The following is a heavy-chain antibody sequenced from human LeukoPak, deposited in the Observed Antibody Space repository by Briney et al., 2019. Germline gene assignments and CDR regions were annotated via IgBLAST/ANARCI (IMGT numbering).Heavy chain of an antibody. D-gene: IGHD2-2*01. CDR1: GFTFSSYA. V-gene: IGHV3-23*01. J-gene: IGHJ6*03. CDR3: AKVGLGYCSSTSCPGGYYMDV. Sequence: PGGSLRLSCAASGFTFSSYAMSWVRQAPGKGLEWVSTITSSGGSTYYADSVKGRFTISRDNSKNTLYLETNSLRAEDTAVYYCAKVGLGYCSSTSCPGGYYMDVWGKGTTVTVSS. CDR2: ITSSGGST.